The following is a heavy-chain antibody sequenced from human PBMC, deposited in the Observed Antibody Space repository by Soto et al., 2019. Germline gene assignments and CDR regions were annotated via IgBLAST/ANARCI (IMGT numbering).Heavy chain of an antibody. CDR3: VSPDLCRFDY. V-gene: IGHV4-39*01. D-gene: IGHD3-3*01. CDR2: IDNSGNT. CDR1: GASISSSRYK. Sequence: PSETLSLTCTVSGASISSSRYKWGWIRQPPGKGLEWIGGIDNSGNTYYNPSLNSRVTISGDTSKNQLSLKLTSVTGADTAVYYCVSPDLCRFDYWGQGIMVTVSS. J-gene: IGHJ4*02.